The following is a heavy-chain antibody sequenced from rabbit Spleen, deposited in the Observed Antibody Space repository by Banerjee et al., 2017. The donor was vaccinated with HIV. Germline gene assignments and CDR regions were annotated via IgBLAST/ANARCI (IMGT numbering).Heavy chain of an antibody. CDR3: ARDLASVVGWNFNL. J-gene: IGHJ4*01. CDR1: GFSFSDRDV. CDR2: INTYTGKP. D-gene: IGHD3-1*01. V-gene: IGHV1S40*01. Sequence: QSLEESGGGLVKPGASLTLTCTASGFSFSDRDVMCWVRQAPGKGLQWIACINTYTGKPVYATWPKGRFTISRTSSTTVTLQMTSLTAADTATYFCARDLASVVGWNFNLWGPGTLVTVS.